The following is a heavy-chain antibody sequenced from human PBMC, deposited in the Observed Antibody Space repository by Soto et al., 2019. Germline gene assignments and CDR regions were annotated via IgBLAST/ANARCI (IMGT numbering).Heavy chain of an antibody. Sequence: QVQLVESGGGVVQPGRSLRLSCAASGFTFSSYGMHWVRQAPGKGLEWVAVISYDGSNKYYADSVKGRCTISRDNSKNTLYLQMNSLRAADTAVYYCATRGGGKDPAEMIHSWYAFDIWGQGTMVTVSS. J-gene: IGHJ3*02. V-gene: IGHV3-30*03. D-gene: IGHD3-16*01. CDR2: ISYDGSNK. CDR1: GFTFSSYG. CDR3: ATRGGGKDPAEMIHSWYAFDI.